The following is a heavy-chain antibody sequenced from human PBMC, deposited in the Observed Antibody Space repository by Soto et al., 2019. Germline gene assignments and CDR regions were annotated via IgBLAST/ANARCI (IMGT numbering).Heavy chain of an antibody. V-gene: IGHV4-31*03. CDR1: GGSISSGGYY. CDR3: ARDHYYGSGSYYYGFDY. Sequence: SETLSLTCTVSGGSISSGGYYWSWIRQHPGKGLEWIGYIYYSGSTYYNPSLKSRVTISVDTSKNQFSLRLSSATAADTAVYYCARDHYYGSGSYYYGFDYWGQGTLVTVSS. CDR2: IYYSGST. D-gene: IGHD3-10*01. J-gene: IGHJ4*02.